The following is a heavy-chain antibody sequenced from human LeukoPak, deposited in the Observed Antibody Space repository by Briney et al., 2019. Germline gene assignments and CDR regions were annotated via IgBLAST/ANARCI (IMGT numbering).Heavy chain of an antibody. CDR2: MSGSTTVV. D-gene: IGHD3-10*02. V-gene: IGHV3-23*01. J-gene: IGHJ4*02. Sequence: GGSLRLSCAGSGYIFKDYGLSWVRQAPGKGLEWVSLMSGSTTVVWYADSVKGRFTISRDNSKNTLYLQMNDLRADDTAVYYCAKNVRRLRHHDHWGQGNLVTLSP. CDR3: AKNVRRLRHHDH. CDR1: GYIFKDYG.